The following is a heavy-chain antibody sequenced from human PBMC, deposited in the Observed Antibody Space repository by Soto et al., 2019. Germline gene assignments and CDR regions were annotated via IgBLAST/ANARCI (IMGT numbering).Heavy chain of an antibody. CDR3: ARESGLELRPDFRWAY. CDR1: GFTFSSYS. V-gene: IGHV3-21*01. J-gene: IGHJ4*02. Sequence: EVQLVESGGGLVKPGGSLRLSCAASGFTFSSYSMNWVRQAPGKGLEWVSSISSSSSYIYYADSVKGRFTISRDNAKNPLNLQRNPLRPENPAVYYCARESGLELRPDFRWAYGGQGTMVTVPS. CDR2: ISSSSSYI. D-gene: IGHD1-7*01.